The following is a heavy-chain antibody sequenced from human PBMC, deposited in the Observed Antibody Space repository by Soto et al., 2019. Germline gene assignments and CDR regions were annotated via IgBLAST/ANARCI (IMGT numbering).Heavy chain of an antibody. D-gene: IGHD2-15*01. J-gene: IGHJ4*02. CDR1: GGSITTYY. V-gene: IGHV4-59*08. CDR3: ATMGTPATGLYYFDY. CDR2: INHRGTT. Sequence: SETLSLTCTVSGGSITTYYWSWIRQPPGKGLEWIAYINHRGTTSYNPSLKSRVTMSVDTSKNQFSLNLSFVTAADTAVYYCATMGTPATGLYYFDYWGQGTLVTVSS.